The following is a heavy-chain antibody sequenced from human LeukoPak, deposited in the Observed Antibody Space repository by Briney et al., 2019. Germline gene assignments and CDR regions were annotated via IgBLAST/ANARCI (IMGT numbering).Heavy chain of an antibody. CDR3: ARHNYDSSGYYDAFDI. CDR2: IYYSGST. Sequence: SETLSLTCTVSGGSISSYYWSWIRQPPGKGLEWIGYIYYSGSTNYNPSLKSRVTISVDTSKNQFPLKLSSVTAADTAVYYCARHNYDSSGYYDAFDIWGQGTMVTVSS. V-gene: IGHV4-59*08. CDR1: GGSISSYY. J-gene: IGHJ3*02. D-gene: IGHD3-22*01.